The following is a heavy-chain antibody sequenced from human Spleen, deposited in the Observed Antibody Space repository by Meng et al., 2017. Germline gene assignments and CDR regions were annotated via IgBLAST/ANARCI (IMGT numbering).Heavy chain of an antibody. J-gene: IGHJ4*02. CDR3: ARHIPAAVAIDY. V-gene: IGHV3-23*01. D-gene: IGHD6-13*01. CDR2: ISGSGGVT. Sequence: GGSLRLSCAASGFIFSSYDMSWVRQAPGKGLEWVSAISGSGGVTLYADSVKGRFTISRDNSKNTLYLQMNSLRAEDTAVYYCARHIPAAVAIDYWGQGTLVTVSS. CDR1: GFIFSSYD.